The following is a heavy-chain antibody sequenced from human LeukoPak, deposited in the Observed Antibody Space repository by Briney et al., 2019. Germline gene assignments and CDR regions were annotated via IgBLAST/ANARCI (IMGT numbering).Heavy chain of an antibody. J-gene: IGHJ6*04. CDR1: GFTFSSYW. CDR2: IKQDGSEK. D-gene: IGHD3-10*02. CDR3: AELGITMIGGV. V-gene: IGHV3-7*01. Sequence: GGSLRLSCEASGFTFSSYWMTWVRQAPGKGLEWVANIKQDGSEKNYVDSVKGRFTISRDNAKNSLYLQMNSLRVEDTAVYYCAELGITMIGGVWGKGTTVTISS.